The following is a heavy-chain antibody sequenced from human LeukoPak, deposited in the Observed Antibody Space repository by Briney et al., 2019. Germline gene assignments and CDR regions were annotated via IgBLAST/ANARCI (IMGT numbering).Heavy chain of an antibody. CDR2: INPNSGGT. CDR1: GYTFTGYY. D-gene: IGHD1-26*01. CDR3: ARDNSVGDNAWWFDP. V-gene: IGHV1-2*02. J-gene: IGHJ5*02. Sequence: ASVKVSCKASGYTFTGYYMHWVRQAPGQGLEWMGWINPNSGGTNYAQKFQGRVTMTRDTSISTACMELSRLRSDDTAVYYCARDNSVGDNAWWFDPWGQGTLVTVSS.